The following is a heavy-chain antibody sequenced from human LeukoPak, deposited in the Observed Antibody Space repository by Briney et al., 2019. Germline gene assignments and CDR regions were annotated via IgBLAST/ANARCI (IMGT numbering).Heavy chain of an antibody. V-gene: IGHV3-66*01. Sequence: GGSLRLSCAASGFTVSSNYMSWVRQAPGKGLEWVSVIYSGGSTYYADSVKGRFTISRDNSKNTLYLQMNSLGAEDTAVYYCARDIKTRNYGDYGGYVYYYYYGMDVWGQGTTVTVSS. CDR1: GFTVSSNY. D-gene: IGHD4-17*01. J-gene: IGHJ6*02. CDR2: IYSGGST. CDR3: ARDIKTRNYGDYGGYVYYYYYGMDV.